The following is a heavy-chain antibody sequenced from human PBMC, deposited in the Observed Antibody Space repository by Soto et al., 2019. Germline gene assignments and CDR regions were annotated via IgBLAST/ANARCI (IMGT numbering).Heavy chain of an antibody. CDR1: GFTSSSYA. CDR2: ISYDGSNK. Sequence: GGSLRLSCAASGFTSSSYAMHWVRQAPGKGLEWVAVISYDGSNKYYADSVKGRFTISRDNSKNTLYLQMNSLRAEDTAVYYCARAESLEMATIDAFDIRGQGTMVTVSS. D-gene: IGHD5-12*01. J-gene: IGHJ3*02. V-gene: IGHV3-30*04. CDR3: ARAESLEMATIDAFDI.